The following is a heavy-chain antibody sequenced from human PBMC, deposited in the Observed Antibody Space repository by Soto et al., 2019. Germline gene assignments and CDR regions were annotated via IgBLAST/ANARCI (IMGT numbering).Heavy chain of an antibody. D-gene: IGHD2-2*01. J-gene: IGHJ3*02. CDR3: ARDPYANAFDI. V-gene: IGHV4-34*02. CDR1: GASLSGYD. CDR2: INQSGGT. Sequence: QVQLRQWGAGLLKPSETLSLTCAVYGASLSGYDWSWIRQPPGKGLEWIGEINQSGGTNYNPSLKSRVTISMDTSKNQFSLRLSSVTAADTAIYYFARDPYANAFDIWGRGTMVTVSS.